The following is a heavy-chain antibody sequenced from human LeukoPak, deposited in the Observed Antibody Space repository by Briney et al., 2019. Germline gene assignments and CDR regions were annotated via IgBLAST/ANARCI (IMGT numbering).Heavy chain of an antibody. CDR2: IWYDGSNK. J-gene: IGHJ4*02. D-gene: IGHD3-3*01. V-gene: IGHV3-33*06. Sequence: GGSLRLSCAASGFTFSSYGMHWVRQAPGKGLEWVAVIWYDGSNKYYADSVKGRFTMSRDNPKNTLYLQMNSLRAEDTAVYYCAKVWSGYFGHFDYWGQGTLVTVSS. CDR1: GFTFSSYG. CDR3: AKVWSGYFGHFDY.